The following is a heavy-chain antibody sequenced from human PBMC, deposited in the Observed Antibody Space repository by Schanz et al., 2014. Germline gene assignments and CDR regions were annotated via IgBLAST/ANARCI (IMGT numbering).Heavy chain of an antibody. D-gene: IGHD3-3*01. J-gene: IGHJ4*02. CDR1: GFTFSTYW. Sequence: EVQLVESGGGLVQPGGSLRLSCAASGFTFSTYWMHWVRQAPGKGLVWVSHINSDGTTTTYADSVKGRFTISRDNAKNSLYLQMNSLTAEDTAVYYCARGVRIDYWGLGTLVTVSS. V-gene: IGHV3-74*02. CDR2: INSDGTTT. CDR3: ARGVRIDY.